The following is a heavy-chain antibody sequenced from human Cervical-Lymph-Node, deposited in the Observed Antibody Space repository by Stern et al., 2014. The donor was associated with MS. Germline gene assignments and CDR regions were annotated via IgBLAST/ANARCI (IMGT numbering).Heavy chain of an antibody. V-gene: IGHV3-73*01. CDR3: TRGSGRNDDH. CDR2: IASTANTYAT. D-gene: IGHD6-19*01. J-gene: IGHJ5*02. CDR1: GFTFSDSA. Sequence: EDQLVESGGGFVQPGGSLKLSCAASGFTFSDSAMHWVRQASGKGLEWVGRIASTANTYATAYAASVKGRFTISRDDSKNTAYLQMNSLKTDDTAVYYCTRGSGRNDDHWGQGTLVTVSS.